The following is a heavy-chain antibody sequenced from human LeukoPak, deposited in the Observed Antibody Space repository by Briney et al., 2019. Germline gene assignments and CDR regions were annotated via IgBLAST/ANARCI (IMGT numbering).Heavy chain of an antibody. D-gene: IGHD6-13*01. CDR1: GGSISSYY. CDR3: ARGASSSWYPTGLDWRPKVKWYLDL. CDR2: IYYSGST. Sequence: SETLSLTCTVSGGSISSYYWSWIRQPPGKGLEWIGYIYYSGSTNYNPSLKSRVTISVDTSKNQFSLKLSSVTAADTAVYYCARGASSSWYPTGLDWRPKVKWYLDLWGRGTLVTVSS. V-gene: IGHV4-59*01. J-gene: IGHJ2*01.